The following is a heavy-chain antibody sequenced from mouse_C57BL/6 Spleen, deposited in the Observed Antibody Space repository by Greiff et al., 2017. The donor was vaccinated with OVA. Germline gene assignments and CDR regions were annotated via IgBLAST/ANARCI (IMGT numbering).Heavy chain of an antibody. CDR2: INPGSGGT. CDR1: GYAFTNYL. CDR3: AREAYYDPFAY. V-gene: IGHV1-54*01. Sequence: VKLMESGAELVRPGTSVKVSCKASGYAFTNYLIEWVKQRPGQGLEWIGVINPGSGGTNYNEKFKGKATLTADKSSSTAYMQLSSLTSEDSAVYFCAREAYYDPFAYWGQGTLVTVSA. D-gene: IGHD2-10*01. J-gene: IGHJ3*01.